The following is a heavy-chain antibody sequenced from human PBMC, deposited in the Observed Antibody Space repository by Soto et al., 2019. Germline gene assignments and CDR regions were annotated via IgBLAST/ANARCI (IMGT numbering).Heavy chain of an antibody. V-gene: IGHV1-18*04. D-gene: IGHD3-22*01. CDR1: GYTFTSYG. CDR3: ARDHVAGYYSDSSGWSCDGMYV. CDR2: ISAYNGNK. J-gene: IGHJ6*02. Sequence: QVQLVQSGAEVKKPGASVKVSCKASGYTFTSYGISWVRQASGQGLERMGWISAYNGNKNYAQKLQGRVTRTTDRSTSTAYMERRSLRSDDTAVCICARDHVAGYYSDSSGWSCDGMYVWGRGSTVTVSS.